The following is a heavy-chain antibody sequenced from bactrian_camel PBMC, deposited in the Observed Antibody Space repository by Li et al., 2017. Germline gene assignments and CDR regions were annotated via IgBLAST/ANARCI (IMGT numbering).Heavy chain of an antibody. V-gene: IGHV3S40*01. CDR3: ARQLPELLLPSRANDY. CDR1: GFTFNVYG. CDR2: VKGAGSTT. Sequence: QLVESGGGSVQVGGSLRLSCTASGFTFNVYGMSWVRQAPGNGLEWIAVVKGAGSTTYYSDSMKGRFTIPRDKAKNTLYLQLNSLKTEDTAMYYCARQLPELLLPSRANDYFGQGNQVTVS. D-gene: IGHD3*01. J-gene: IGHJ4*01.